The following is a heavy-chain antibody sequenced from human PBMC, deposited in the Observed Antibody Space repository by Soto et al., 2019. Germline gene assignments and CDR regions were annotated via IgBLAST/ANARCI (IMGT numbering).Heavy chain of an antibody. CDR2: IFYSGTT. J-gene: IGHJ6*02. CDR1: GGSISSGDYY. Sequence: LSLTCTVSGGSISSGDYYWSWIRQPPGKGLEWIGYIFYSGTTYHNPSLKSRVTISIDTSKNQFSLKLSSVTAADAAVYYCARGLNDYGSGSYYYYYGLDVWGQGSTVTVSS. V-gene: IGHV4-30-4*01. D-gene: IGHD3-10*01. CDR3: ARGLNDYGSGSYYYYYGLDV.